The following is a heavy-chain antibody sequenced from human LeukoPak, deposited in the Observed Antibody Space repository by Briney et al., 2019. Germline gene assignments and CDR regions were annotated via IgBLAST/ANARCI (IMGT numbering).Heavy chain of an antibody. D-gene: IGHD2-2*02. Sequence: GGXXRXXCAASGFTFSDYYMSWIRQAPGKGLEGVSYISSSGSTIYYADSVKGRFTISRDNAKNSLYLQMNSLRAEDTAVYYCARPPYTLVRMIYYFDYWGQGTLVTVSS. CDR2: ISSSGSTI. J-gene: IGHJ4*02. V-gene: IGHV3-11*01. CDR1: GFTFSDYY. CDR3: ARPPYTLVRMIYYFDY.